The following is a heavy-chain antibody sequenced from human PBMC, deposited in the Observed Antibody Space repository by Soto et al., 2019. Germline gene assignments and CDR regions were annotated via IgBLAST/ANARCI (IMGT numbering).Heavy chain of an antibody. Sequence: EVQLVESGGGLVQPGGSLRLSCAASGFTFSTYWMHWVRQAPGKGLVWVSRINSDGSSTTYADSVKGRFTISRDNAKNTLYLQMNSLRAEDTAVYYCARRPWYGAWSYYNWFDPWGQGTLVTVSS. CDR1: GFTFSTYW. J-gene: IGHJ5*02. CDR2: INSDGSST. V-gene: IGHV3-74*01. CDR3: ARRPWYGAWSYYNWFDP. D-gene: IGHD3-10*01.